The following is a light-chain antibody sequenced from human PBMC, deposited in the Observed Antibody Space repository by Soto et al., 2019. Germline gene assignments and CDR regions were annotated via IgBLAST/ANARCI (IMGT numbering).Light chain of an antibody. J-gene: IGLJ1*01. CDR1: SSDVGGYNY. CDR2: DVN. Sequence: QSALTQPASVSGSPGQSIAISCTGTSSDVGGYNYVSWYQQHPGKAPKLMIYDVNNRPSGVSNRFSGPKSGNTASLTISGLQAEDEADYYCCSYTTSSTYVFGTGTKVTVL. CDR3: CSYTTSSTYV. V-gene: IGLV2-14*03.